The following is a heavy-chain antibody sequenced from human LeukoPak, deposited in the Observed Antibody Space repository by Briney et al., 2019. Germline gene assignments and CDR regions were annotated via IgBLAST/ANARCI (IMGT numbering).Heavy chain of an antibody. V-gene: IGHV1-3*01. CDR3: ARNAEALRYFAWPPGN. J-gene: IGHJ4*02. D-gene: IGHD3-9*01. CDR1: GYTFTSYP. CDR2: INADNGNA. Sequence: GASVKVSCKASGYTFTSYPMHWVRQAPGQRLEWMGWINADNGNAKYSQKFQGRVTITRDTSASTAYMELSSLRSEDTAVYYCARNAEALRYFAWPPGNWGQGTLVTVSS.